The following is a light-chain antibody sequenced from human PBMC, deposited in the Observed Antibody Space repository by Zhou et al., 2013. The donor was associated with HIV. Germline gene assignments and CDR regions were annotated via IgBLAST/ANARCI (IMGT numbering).Light chain of an antibody. V-gene: IGKV1-39*01. CDR3: QQCNSTWT. Sequence: DIQMTQSPSSLSASVGDRVTITCRASQSISSYLNWYQQKPGKAPKLLIYAASSLQSGVPSRFSGSGSGTDYTLTISSLQPDDFATYYCQQCNSTWTFGQGTKVEIK. CDR2: AAS. J-gene: IGKJ1*01. CDR1: QSISSY.